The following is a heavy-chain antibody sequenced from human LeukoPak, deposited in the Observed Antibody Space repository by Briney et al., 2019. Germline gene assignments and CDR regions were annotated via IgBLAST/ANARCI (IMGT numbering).Heavy chain of an antibody. Sequence: GGSLRLSCAASGFTFSSYSMNWVRQAPGKGLGWGSSISSSSSYIYYADSVKGRFTISRDNAKNSLYLQMNSLRAEDTAVYYCARVWDGDRHYFDYWGQGTLVTVSS. CDR3: ARVWDGDRHYFDY. CDR2: ISSSSSYI. J-gene: IGHJ4*02. V-gene: IGHV3-21*01. D-gene: IGHD4-17*01. CDR1: GFTFSSYS.